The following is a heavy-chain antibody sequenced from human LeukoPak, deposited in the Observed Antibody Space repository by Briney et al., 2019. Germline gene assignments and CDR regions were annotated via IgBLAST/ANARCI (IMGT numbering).Heavy chain of an antibody. J-gene: IGHJ4*02. Sequence: PGGSLRLSCAASGFTFSSYAMHWVRQAPGKGPEWVAVISYDGSNKYYADSVKGRFTISRDNAKNSLYLQMNSLRAEDTALYYCAKDSRSYYDFWSGYYTLWYFDYWGQGTLVTVSS. CDR1: GFTFSSYA. D-gene: IGHD3-3*01. V-gene: IGHV3-30-3*01. CDR2: ISYDGSNK. CDR3: AKDSRSYYDFWSGYYTLWYFDY.